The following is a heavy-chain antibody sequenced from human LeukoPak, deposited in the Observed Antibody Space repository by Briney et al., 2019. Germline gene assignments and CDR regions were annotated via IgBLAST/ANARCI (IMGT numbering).Heavy chain of an antibody. Sequence: GGSLRLSCAASGFTFSSYAMSWVRQAPGKGLEWVSAISGSGGSTYCADSVKGRFTISRDNSKNTLYLQMNSLRAEDTAVYYCANLRIQLWLSTIGWGQGTLVTVSS. CDR3: ANLRIQLWLSTIG. J-gene: IGHJ4*02. D-gene: IGHD5-18*01. V-gene: IGHV3-23*01. CDR1: GFTFSSYA. CDR2: ISGSGGST.